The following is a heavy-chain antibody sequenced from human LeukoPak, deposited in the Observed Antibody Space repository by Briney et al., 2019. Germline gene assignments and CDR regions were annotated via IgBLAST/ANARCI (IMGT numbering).Heavy chain of an antibody. CDR3: ARDHNWGFAC. CDR2: ISSSSSTI. Sequence: PGGSLRLSCAASGFTFSSYSMNWVRQAPGKGREGVSYISSSSSTISYADSVKGRFTIARDNAKNSLYLQLNSLRDEDTAVYYCARDHNWGFACWGQGILVTVSS. V-gene: IGHV3-48*02. CDR1: GFTFSSYS. J-gene: IGHJ4*02. D-gene: IGHD7-27*01.